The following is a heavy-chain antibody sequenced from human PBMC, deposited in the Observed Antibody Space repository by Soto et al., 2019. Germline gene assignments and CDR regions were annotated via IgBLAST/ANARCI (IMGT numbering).Heavy chain of an antibody. D-gene: IGHD1-7*01. CDR1: GYGFSNYG. CDR2: IIPYNGRT. Sequence: KVPCKASGYGFSNYGIAWVRQAPGQGPEWMGCIIPYNGRTKYAQKFQGRGTITADESTTTAYLELSSRGYEGTAXYXCARRGLSRGGNTWNYPDYYYGMDVWGQGTTLNVSS. J-gene: IGHJ6*02. V-gene: IGHV1-69*01. CDR3: ARRGLSRGGNTWNYPDYYYGMDV.